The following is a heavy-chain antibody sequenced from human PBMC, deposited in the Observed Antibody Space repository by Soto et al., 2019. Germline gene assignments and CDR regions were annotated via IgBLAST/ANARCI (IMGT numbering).Heavy chain of an antibody. V-gene: IGHV5-51*01. CDR3: ARRIASAPAMDV. J-gene: IGHJ6*02. Sequence: GESLKISCNVSGYSFTSYCIGLVLQMPGKGLEWMGIIHPGDSDTRYSPSFQGQATISADKSLSTAYLQWSSLKASDTAMYYCARRIASAPAMDVWGQGTTVTVSS. CDR2: IHPGDSDT. D-gene: IGHD2-15*01. CDR1: GYSFTSYC.